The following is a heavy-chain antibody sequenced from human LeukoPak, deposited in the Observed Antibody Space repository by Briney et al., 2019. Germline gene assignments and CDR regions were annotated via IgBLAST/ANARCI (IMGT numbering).Heavy chain of an antibody. D-gene: IGHD3-22*01. V-gene: IGHV3-48*01. CDR1: GFTFSSHS. CDR2: ISSSSSTI. Sequence: GGSLRLSCAASGFTFSSHSMNWARQAPGKGLEWVSYISSSSSTIYYADSVKGRFTISRDNAKNSLYLQMNSLRAEDTAVYYCARGAYYYEDWGQGTLVTVSS. J-gene: IGHJ4*02. CDR3: ARGAYYYED.